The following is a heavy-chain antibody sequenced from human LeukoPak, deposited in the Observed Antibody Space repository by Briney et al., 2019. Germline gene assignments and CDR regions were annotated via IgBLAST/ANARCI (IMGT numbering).Heavy chain of an antibody. D-gene: IGHD3-22*01. V-gene: IGHV3-48*01. CDR1: GFTFSSHS. CDR2: ISSSSSTI. Sequence: GGSLRLSCAASGFTFSSHSMNWARQAPGKGLEWVSYISSSSSTIYYADSVKGRFTISRDNAKNSLYLQMNSLRAEDTAVYYCARGAYYYEDWGQGTLVTVSS. J-gene: IGHJ4*02. CDR3: ARGAYYYED.